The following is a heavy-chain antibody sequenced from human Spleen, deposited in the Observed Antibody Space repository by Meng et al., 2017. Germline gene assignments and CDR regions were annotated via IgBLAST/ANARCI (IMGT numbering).Heavy chain of an antibody. CDR3: AKDLSGSIDY. CDR2: INPDSGT. V-gene: IGHV1-2*06. Sequence: QVQLVQSGAEVKKPGASVKVSCKASGYTFTGYSMHWIRQAPGQGLEWMGRINPDSGTNYAQRFQGRVTLTWDTSISTAYMDLSSLRSDDTAMYYCAKDLSGSIDYWGQGTLATVPS. J-gene: IGHJ4*02. CDR1: GYTFTGYS. D-gene: IGHD2/OR15-2a*01.